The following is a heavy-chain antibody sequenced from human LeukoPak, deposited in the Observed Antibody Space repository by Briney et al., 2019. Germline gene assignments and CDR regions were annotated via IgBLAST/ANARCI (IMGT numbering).Heavy chain of an antibody. CDR2: IYYSEST. CDR1: GGSITSYS. CDR3: ASGGNFVFFDY. D-gene: IGHD4-23*01. J-gene: IGHJ4*02. V-gene: IGHV4-59*01. Sequence: PSETLSLTCTVSGGSITSYSWTWIRQPPGKGLEWIGYIYYSESTNYNPSLKSRVTISVDTSKNQFSLKLSSVTAADTAVYYCASGGNFVFFDYWGQGTLVTVSS.